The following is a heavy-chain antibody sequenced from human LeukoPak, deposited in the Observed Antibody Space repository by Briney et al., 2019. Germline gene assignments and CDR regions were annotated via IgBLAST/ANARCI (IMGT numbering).Heavy chain of an antibody. CDR2: ISAYNGNT. J-gene: IGHJ4*02. Sequence: GASVKVSCKASGYTFTSYGISWVRQAPGQGLEWMGWISAYNGNTNYAQKLQGRVTMTTDTSTSTAYMELRSLRSDDTAVYYCARDHRVMVRGDNPHRFDYWGQGTLVTVSS. CDR1: GYTFTSYG. CDR3: ARDHRVMVRGDNPHRFDY. D-gene: IGHD3-10*01. V-gene: IGHV1-18*01.